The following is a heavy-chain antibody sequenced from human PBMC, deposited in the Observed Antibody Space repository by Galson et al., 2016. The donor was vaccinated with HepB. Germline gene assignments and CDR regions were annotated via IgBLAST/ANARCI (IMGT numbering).Heavy chain of an antibody. V-gene: IGHV1-2*02. CDR3: ARDSSYSSSSIGHWLDP. J-gene: IGHJ5*01. Sequence: SVKVSCKASGYTFTAYYFHWVRQAPGQGLEWMGWINPNSGDTNYAQKFQGRVTMTRDKSTNTAYMEMSSLTSGDTAVYFCARDSSYSSSSIGHWLDPWGQGALVTVSS. CDR1: GYTFTAYY. D-gene: IGHD6-13*01. CDR2: INPNSGDT.